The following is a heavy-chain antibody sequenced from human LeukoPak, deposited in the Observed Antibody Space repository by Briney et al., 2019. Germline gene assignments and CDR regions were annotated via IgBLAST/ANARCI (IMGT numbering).Heavy chain of an antibody. CDR1: GGSFSGYY. V-gene: IGHV4-34*01. CDR2: INHSGST. Sequence: PSETLSLTCAVYGGSFSGYYWSWIRQPPGKGLEWIGEINHSGSTNYNPSLKSRVTISVDTSKNQFSLKLSSVTAADTAVYYCARAGLRGYSYGYGGSAFDYWGQGTLVTVSS. J-gene: IGHJ4*02. CDR3: ARAGLRGYSYGYGGSAFDY. D-gene: IGHD5-18*01.